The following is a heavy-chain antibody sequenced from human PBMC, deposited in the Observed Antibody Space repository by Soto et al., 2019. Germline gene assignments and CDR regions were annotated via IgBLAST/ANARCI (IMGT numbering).Heavy chain of an antibody. CDR1: GGSISSGGYY. CDR2: IYYSGST. D-gene: IGHD1-1*01. J-gene: IGHJ4*02. V-gene: IGHV4-31*03. Sequence: QVQLQESGPGLVKPSQTLSLTCTVSGGSISSGGYYWSWIRQHPGKGLEWIGYIYYSGSTYYNPSLKSRVTISVVTSKNQFSLKLSSVTAADTAVYYCARGSSRTFPQLEPLDYWGQGTLVTVSS. CDR3: ARGSSRTFPQLEPLDY.